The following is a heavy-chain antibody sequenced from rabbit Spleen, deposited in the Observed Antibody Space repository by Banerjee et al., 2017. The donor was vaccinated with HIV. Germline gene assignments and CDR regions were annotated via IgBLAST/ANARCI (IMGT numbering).Heavy chain of an antibody. CDR3: ARWTSSDGYFDL. CDR2: IYAGTSGFVGAT. J-gene: IGHJ4*01. D-gene: IGHD1-1*01. Sequence: EQLEESGGGLVQPEGSLTLTCKASGVSLNDKDVMCWVRQAPGKGLEWIGCIYAGTSGFVGATYYASWAAGRFTISKTSSTAVALQMTSLTAADTATYFCARWTSSDGYFDLWGPGTLVTVS. CDR1: GVSLNDKDV. V-gene: IGHV1S45*01.